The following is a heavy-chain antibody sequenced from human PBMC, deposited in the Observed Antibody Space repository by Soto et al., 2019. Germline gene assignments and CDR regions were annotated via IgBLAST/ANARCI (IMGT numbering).Heavy chain of an antibody. CDR3: ARAYSYGSSFDY. CDR2: INPNSGTT. Sequence: ASVKVSCKASGYTFANYHMRWVRQAPGQGLEWMGIINPNSGTTTYAQRFQGRVTMTRDTSTTTVYMELSSLRSVDTAVYYCARAYSYGSSFDYWGQGTLVTVSS. J-gene: IGHJ4*02. V-gene: IGHV1-46*03. D-gene: IGHD5-18*01. CDR1: GYTFANYH.